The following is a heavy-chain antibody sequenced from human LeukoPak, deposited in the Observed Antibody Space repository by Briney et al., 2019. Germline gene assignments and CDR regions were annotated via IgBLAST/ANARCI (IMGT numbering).Heavy chain of an antibody. CDR3: ARAAGAHFDY. V-gene: IGHV3-30*01. D-gene: IGHD1-26*01. CDR1: GFTFSSCA. Sequence: PGGSLRLSCAASGFTFSSCAMHWVRQAPGKGLEWVAVISYDGSNKYYADSVKGRFTISRDNSKNTLYLQMNSLRAEDTAVYYCARAAGAHFDYWGQGTLVTVSS. CDR2: ISYDGSNK. J-gene: IGHJ4*02.